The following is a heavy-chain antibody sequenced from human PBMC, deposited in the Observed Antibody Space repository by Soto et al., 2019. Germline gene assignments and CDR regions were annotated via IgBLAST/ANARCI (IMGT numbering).Heavy chain of an antibody. J-gene: IGHJ4*02. Sequence: GGSLRLSCAASGFTFSSYGMHWVHQAPGKGLEWVAVIWYDGSNKYYADSVKGRFTISRDNSKNTLYLQMNSLRAEDTAVYYCARVGYDSSGYIDYWGQGTLVTVSS. V-gene: IGHV3-33*01. CDR2: IWYDGSNK. CDR1: GFTFSSYG. D-gene: IGHD3-22*01. CDR3: ARVGYDSSGYIDY.